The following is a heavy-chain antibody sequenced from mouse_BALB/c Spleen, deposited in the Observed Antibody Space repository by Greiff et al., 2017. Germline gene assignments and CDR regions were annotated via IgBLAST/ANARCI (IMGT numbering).Heavy chain of an antibody. Sequence: VKLMESGAELVRPGTSVKVSCKASGYAFTNYLIEWVKQRPGQGLEWIGVINPGSGGTNYNEKFKGKATLTADKSSSTAYMQLSSLTSDDSAVYFCARSGDYGSSYAYYFDYWGQGTTLTVSS. V-gene: IGHV1-54*03. CDR3: ARSGDYGSSYAYYFDY. D-gene: IGHD1-1*01. J-gene: IGHJ2*01. CDR2: INPGSGGT. CDR1: GYAFTNYL.